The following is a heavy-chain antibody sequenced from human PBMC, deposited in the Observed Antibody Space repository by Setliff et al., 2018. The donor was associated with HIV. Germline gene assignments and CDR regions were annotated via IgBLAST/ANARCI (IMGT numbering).Heavy chain of an antibody. D-gene: IGHD4-17*01. J-gene: IGHJ1*01. CDR2: IKLISGGT. V-gene: IGHV1-2*02. CDR3: ARDHGMWDYGGNFLLREYFHH. Sequence: GASVKVSCKASGYTFTDYYMHWVRQAPGQGLEWMGWIKLISGGTNYAQKFQGRVTMTRDTSISTAYMDLSRLRSDDTAVYYCARDHGMWDYGGNFLLREYFHHWGQGTLVTVSS. CDR1: GYTFTDYY.